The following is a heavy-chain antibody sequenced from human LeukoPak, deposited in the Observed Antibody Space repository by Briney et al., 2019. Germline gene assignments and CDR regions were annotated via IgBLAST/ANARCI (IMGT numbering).Heavy chain of an antibody. Sequence: SETLSLTCTVSGGSISRFYWSWIRQPPGKALEWIGYVYYSGSINYNPSLRSRVTMSVDTSKNQFSLKLNSVTTADTAVYYCARNSRDGDNWEYHYFDYWGQGTLVTVSS. CDR3: ARNSRDGDNWEYHYFDY. D-gene: IGHD5-24*01. V-gene: IGHV4-59*08. CDR1: GGSISRFY. CDR2: VYYSGSI. J-gene: IGHJ4*02.